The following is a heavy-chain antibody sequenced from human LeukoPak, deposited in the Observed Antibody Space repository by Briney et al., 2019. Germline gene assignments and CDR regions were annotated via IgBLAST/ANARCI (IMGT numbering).Heavy chain of an antibody. CDR3: VKVLSASFLRYYYGMDV. V-gene: IGHV3-23*01. J-gene: IGHJ6*02. Sequence: GGSLRLSCAASGFTFSSYAMSWVRQAPGKGLEWVSAISGSGGSTYYADSVKGRFTISRDNSKNTLYLQMNSLRAEDTAVYYCVKVLSASFLRYYYGMDVWGQGTTVTVSS. CDR2: ISGSGGST. D-gene: IGHD2-2*01. CDR1: GFTFSSYA.